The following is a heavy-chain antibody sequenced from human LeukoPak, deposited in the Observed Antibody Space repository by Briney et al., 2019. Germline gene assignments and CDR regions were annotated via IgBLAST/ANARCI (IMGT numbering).Heavy chain of an antibody. CDR1: GFTFSSYG. J-gene: IGHJ4*02. CDR3: ASMGAGDYFDY. D-gene: IGHD1-26*01. Sequence: GGSLRLSCVASGFTFSSYGMNWVRQAPGKGLEWVSYITSSSSGSTIYYADSVKGRFTISRDNAKNSLYLQMNSLRAEDTAVYYCASMGAGDYFDYWGQGTLVTVSS. V-gene: IGHV3-48*04. CDR2: ITSSSSGSTI.